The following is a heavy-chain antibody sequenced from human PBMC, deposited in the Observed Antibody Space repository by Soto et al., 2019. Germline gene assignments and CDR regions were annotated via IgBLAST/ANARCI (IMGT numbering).Heavy chain of an antibody. CDR1: GGTFSSYA. Sequence: QVHLVQSGAEVKKPGSSVKVSCKASGGTFSSYAISWVRQAPGQGLEWMGGIIPIFGTANYAQKFQGRVTISADESTSTAYMELSSLRSEDPAVYYCAQTLGLAVAGPGRFDLWGRGTLVTVSS. J-gene: IGHJ2*01. V-gene: IGHV1-69*12. D-gene: IGHD6-19*01. CDR2: IIPIFGTA. CDR3: AQTLGLAVAGPGRFDL.